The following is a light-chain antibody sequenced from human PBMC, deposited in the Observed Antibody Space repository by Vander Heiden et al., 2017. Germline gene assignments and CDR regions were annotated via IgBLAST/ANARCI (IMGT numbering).Light chain of an antibody. CDR1: QSVSSN. Sequence: EIVMTQSPATLSVSPGERATLPCRASQSVSSNLAWYQQKPGQAPRLLIYGASTRATGIPARFSGSASGTEFTLTISSLQSEDFAVYSCQQYNNWPLTFGQGTRLEIK. CDR2: GAS. J-gene: IGKJ5*01. V-gene: IGKV3-15*01. CDR3: QQYNNWPLT.